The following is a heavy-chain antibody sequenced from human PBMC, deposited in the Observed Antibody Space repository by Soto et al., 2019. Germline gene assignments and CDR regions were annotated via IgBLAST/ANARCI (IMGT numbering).Heavy chain of an antibody. CDR2: IYYSGST. V-gene: IGHV4-39*01. CDR1: GGSISSSSYY. J-gene: IGHJ5*02. D-gene: IGHD6-19*01. Sequence: PSETLSLTCTVSGGSISSSSYYWGWIRQPPGKGLEWIGSIYYSGSTYYNPSLKSRVTISVDTSKNQFFLKLSSVTAADTAVYYCAGCVAVAGAGWFDPWGQGTLVTVSS. CDR3: AGCVAVAGAGWFDP.